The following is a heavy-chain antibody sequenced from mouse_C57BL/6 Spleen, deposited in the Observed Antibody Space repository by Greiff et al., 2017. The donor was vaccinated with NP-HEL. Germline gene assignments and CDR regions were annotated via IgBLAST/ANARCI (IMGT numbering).Heavy chain of an antibody. CDR1: GYTFTDYE. D-gene: IGHD2-3*01. J-gene: IGHJ3*01. CDR3: TRSGDGYYVAY. CDR2: IDPETGGT. V-gene: IGHV1-15*01. Sequence: QVQLQQSGAELVRPGASVTLSCKASGYTFTDYEMHWVKQTPVHGLEWIGAIDPETGGTAYNQKFKGKAILTADKSSSTAYMELRSLTSEDSAVYYCTRSGDGYYVAYWGQGTLVTVSA.